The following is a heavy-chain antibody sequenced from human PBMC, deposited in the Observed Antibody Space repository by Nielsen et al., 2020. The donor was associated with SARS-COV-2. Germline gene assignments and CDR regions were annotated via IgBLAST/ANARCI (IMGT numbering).Heavy chain of an antibody. J-gene: IGHJ6*02. CDR2: ISWDGGST. D-gene: IGHD3-10*01. CDR3: ARGSGMGV. V-gene: IGHV3-43*01. Sequence: GESLKISCAASGFTFDDYTMHWVRQAPGKGLEWVSLISWDGGSTYYADSVQGRFTISRDNAKSSLFLQMNSLRADDTARYYCARGSGMGVWGQGTAVIVSS. CDR1: GFTFDDYT.